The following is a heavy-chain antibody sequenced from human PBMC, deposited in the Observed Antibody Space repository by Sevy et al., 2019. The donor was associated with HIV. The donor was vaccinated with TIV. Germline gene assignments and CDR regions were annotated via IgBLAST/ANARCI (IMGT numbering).Heavy chain of an antibody. J-gene: IGHJ4*02. Sequence: GGSLRLSCAASRCSFSVYAMHWVRQDPGRGLEWVAVISHDGSEKFYADSVKGRFTVSRDNSKNMLYLQMNSLRPDDTALYYCASPQFRYNSGLRSSFDYWGQGTPVTVSS. CDR2: ISHDGSEK. CDR3: ASPQFRYNSGLRSSFDY. CDR1: RCSFSVYA. D-gene: IGHD5-18*01. V-gene: IGHV3-30*04.